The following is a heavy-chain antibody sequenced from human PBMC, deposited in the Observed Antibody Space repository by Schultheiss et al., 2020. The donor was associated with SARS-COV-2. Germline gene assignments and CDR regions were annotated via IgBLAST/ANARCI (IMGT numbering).Heavy chain of an antibody. CDR1: GFTFSSYA. V-gene: IGHV3-11*05. CDR2: ISSSSSYT. J-gene: IGHJ6*02. CDR3: AKDLYDFWSGFSSGMDV. Sequence: GGSLRLSCTASGFTFSSYAMSWVRQAPGKGLEWVSYISSSSSYTNYADSVKGRFTISRDNAKNSLYLQMNSLRAEDTAVYYCAKDLYDFWSGFSSGMDVWGQGTTVTVSS. D-gene: IGHD3-3*01.